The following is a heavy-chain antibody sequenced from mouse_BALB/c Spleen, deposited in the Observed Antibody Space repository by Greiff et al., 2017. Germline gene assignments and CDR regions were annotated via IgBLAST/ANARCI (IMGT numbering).Heavy chain of an antibody. CDR1: GYTFTSYY. D-gene: IGHD1-1*01. J-gene: IGHJ3*01. V-gene: IGHV1S81*02. CDR3: TRWSSYDAY. Sequence: QVQLQQSGAELVKPGASVKLSCKASGYTFTSYYMYWVKQRPGQGLEWIGEINPSNGGTNFNEKFKSKATLTVDKSSSTAYIQLSSLTSEDSAVYYCTRWSSYDAYWGQGTLVTVSA. CDR2: INPSNGGT.